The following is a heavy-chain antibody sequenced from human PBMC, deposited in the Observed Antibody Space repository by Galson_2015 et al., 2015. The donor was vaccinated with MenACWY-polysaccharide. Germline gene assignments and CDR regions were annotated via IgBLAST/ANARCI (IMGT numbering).Heavy chain of an antibody. CDR2: ISAYNGNT. CDR3: ARARRIAVAGSLFDY. D-gene: IGHD6-19*01. CDR1: GYTFTSYG. J-gene: IGHJ4*02. V-gene: IGHV1-18*01. Sequence: QSGAEVKKPGASVKVSCKASGYTFTSYGISWVRQAPGQGLEWMGWISAYNGNTNYAQKLQGRVTMTTDTSTSTAYMELRSLRSDDTAVYYCARARRIAVAGSLFDYWGQGTLVTVSS.